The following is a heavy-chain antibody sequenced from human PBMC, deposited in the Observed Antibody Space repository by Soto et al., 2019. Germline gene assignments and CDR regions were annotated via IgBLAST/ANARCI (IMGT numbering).Heavy chain of an antibody. V-gene: IGHV1-69*13. Sequence: SVKVSCKASGGTFSSYAISWVRQAPGQGLEWMGGIIPIFGTANYAQKFQGRVTITADESTSTAYMELSSLRSEDTAVYYCARNIRQLELTPLIGYWGQGTLVTVSS. CDR2: IIPIFGTA. CDR1: GGTFSSYA. D-gene: IGHD1-1*01. J-gene: IGHJ4*02. CDR3: ARNIRQLELTPLIGY.